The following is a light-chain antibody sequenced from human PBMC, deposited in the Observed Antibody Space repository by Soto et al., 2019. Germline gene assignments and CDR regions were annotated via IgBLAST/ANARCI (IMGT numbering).Light chain of an antibody. V-gene: IGLV1-44*01. CDR3: AAWDDSLNGRL. CDR1: GSNIGSNT. Sequence: QSVLTQPPSASGTPGQRVTISCSGSGSNIGSNTVDWYQQLPGTAPKLLIYSNNQRPSGVPDRFSGSKSGTSVSLAISGLQSEDEADYSCAAWDDSLNGRLFGTGTKVTVL. J-gene: IGLJ1*01. CDR2: SNN.